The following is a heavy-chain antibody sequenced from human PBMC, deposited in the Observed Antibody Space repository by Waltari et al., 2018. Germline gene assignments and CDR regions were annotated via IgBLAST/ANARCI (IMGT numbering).Heavy chain of an antibody. J-gene: IGHJ3*02. CDR1: GGSFSGYY. CDR3: ARITTVTTSAFDI. CDR2: INHSGST. D-gene: IGHD4-17*01. Sequence: QVQLQQWGAGLLKPSETLSLTCAVYGGSFSGYYWSWIRQPPGKGLEWSGEINHSGSTNHHPSLKSRVTISVDTSKNQFSLRLSSVTAADTAVYYCARITTVTTSAFDIWGQGTMVTVSS. V-gene: IGHV4-34*01.